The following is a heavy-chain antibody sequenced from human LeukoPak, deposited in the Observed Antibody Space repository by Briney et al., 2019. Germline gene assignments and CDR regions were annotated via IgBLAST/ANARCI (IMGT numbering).Heavy chain of an antibody. D-gene: IGHD3-22*01. CDR2: ISYDGSNK. V-gene: IGHV3-30-3*01. CDR1: GFTFSSYA. J-gene: IGHJ5*02. CDR3: ARDGGHYYDSSGPTNWFDP. Sequence: GGSLRLSCAASGFTFSSYAMRWVRQAPGKGLEWVAVISYDGSNKYYADSVKGRFTISRDNSKNTLYLQMNSLRAEDTAVYYCARDGGHYYDSSGPTNWFDPWGQGTLVTVSS.